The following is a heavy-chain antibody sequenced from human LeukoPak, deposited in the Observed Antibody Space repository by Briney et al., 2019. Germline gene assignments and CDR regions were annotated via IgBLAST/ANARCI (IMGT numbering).Heavy chain of an antibody. J-gene: IGHJ6*02. V-gene: IGHV3-21*01. CDR2: ISSSSSYI. D-gene: IGHD3-3*01. CDR1: GFTLSSYS. Sequence: KPGGSLRVSCAASGFTLSSYSMNWVRQAPGKGLEWVSSISSSSSYIYYADSVKGRFTISRDNAKNSLYLQMNSLRAEDTAVYYCARRTIFGVVYPRYYYYGMDVWGQGTTVTVSS. CDR3: ARRTIFGVVYPRYYYYGMDV.